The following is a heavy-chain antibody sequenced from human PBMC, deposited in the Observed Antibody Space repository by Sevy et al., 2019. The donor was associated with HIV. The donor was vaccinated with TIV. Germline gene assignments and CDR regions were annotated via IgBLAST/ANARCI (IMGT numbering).Heavy chain of an antibody. CDR2: ISFDGNNR. Sequence: GGSLRLSCAASGFTFNSYSMHWIRQAPGKGLEWVATISFDGNNRHYAVSVKGRFTISRDNSKNSLYLQMNSLRAEDTDLYYCAFERLYSNVAEYFQSWGQSTLVTVSS. V-gene: IGHV3-30-3*01. CDR1: GFTFNSYS. D-gene: IGHD1-1*01. J-gene: IGHJ1*01. CDR3: AFERLYSNVAEYFQS.